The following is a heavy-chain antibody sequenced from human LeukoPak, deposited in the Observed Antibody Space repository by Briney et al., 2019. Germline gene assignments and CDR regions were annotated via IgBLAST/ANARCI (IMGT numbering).Heavy chain of an antibody. CDR2: TYYRSKWYN. CDR3: AREEGLLWFGELLFRAYYYMDV. CDR1: GDSVSSNSAA. J-gene: IGHJ6*03. Sequence: SQTLSLTCAISGDSVSSNSAAWNWIRQSPSRGLGWLGRTYYRSKWYNDYAVSVKSRITINPDTSKNQFSLQLNSVTPEDTAVYYCAREEGLLWFGELLFRAYYYMDVWGKGTTVTVSS. D-gene: IGHD3-10*01. V-gene: IGHV6-1*01.